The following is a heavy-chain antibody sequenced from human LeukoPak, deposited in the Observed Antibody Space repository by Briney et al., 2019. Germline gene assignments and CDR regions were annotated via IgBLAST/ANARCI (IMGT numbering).Heavy chain of an antibody. V-gene: IGHV1-3*01. CDR2: INAGNGNT. CDR3: ARDMVLRYFDWLSHDAFDI. J-gene: IGHJ3*02. D-gene: IGHD3-9*01. Sequence: GASVKVSCKASGYTFTSYAMHWVRQAPGQGLGWMGWINAGNGNTKYSQKFQGRVTITRDTSASTAYMELSSLRSEDTAVYYCARDMVLRYFDWLSHDAFDIWGQGTMVTVSS. CDR1: GYTFTSYA.